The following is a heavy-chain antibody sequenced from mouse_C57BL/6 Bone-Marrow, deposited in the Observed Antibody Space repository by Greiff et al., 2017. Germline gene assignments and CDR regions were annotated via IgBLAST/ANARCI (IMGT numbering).Heavy chain of an antibody. Sequence: QVQLQQPGAELVKPGASVKLSCKASGYTFTSYWMHWVKQRPGQGLEWIGMIHPNSGSTNYNEKFKSKATLTVDKSSCTAYMQLISLTSEDSSVYYCAREGDGYSYAMDYWGQGTSVTVSA. CDR3: AREGDGYSYAMDY. CDR2: IHPNSGST. J-gene: IGHJ4*01. CDR1: GYTFTSYW. D-gene: IGHD2-3*01. V-gene: IGHV1-64*01.